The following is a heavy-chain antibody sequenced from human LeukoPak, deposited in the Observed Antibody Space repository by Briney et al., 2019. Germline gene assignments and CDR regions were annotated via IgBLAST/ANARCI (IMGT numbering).Heavy chain of an antibody. CDR1: GGSISSYY. CDR3: AREEDCSGGSCYVVY. J-gene: IGHJ4*02. V-gene: IGHV4-4*07. CDR2: IYTSGST. D-gene: IGHD2-15*01. Sequence: KPSETLSLTCTVSGGSISSYYWSWIRQPAGKGLEWIGRIYTSGSTNYNPSLKSRVPMSVDTSKNQFSLKLSSVTAADTAVYYCAREEDCSGGSCYVVYWGQGTLVTVSS.